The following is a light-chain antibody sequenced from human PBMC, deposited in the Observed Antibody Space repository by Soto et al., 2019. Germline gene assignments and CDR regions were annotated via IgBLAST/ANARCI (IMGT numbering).Light chain of an antibody. CDR1: QSVSSNY. CDR3: QQYGGLPRT. J-gene: IGKJ1*01. CDR2: GAS. V-gene: IGKV3-20*01. Sequence: EIVLTQSPGTVSLSLGERATLSCRASQSVSSNYLAWYQQKPGQAPRLLIYGASSRATGIPDRFSGSGSGTDFTLTISRLEPEDFAVYHCQQYGGLPRTFGQGTKVEIK.